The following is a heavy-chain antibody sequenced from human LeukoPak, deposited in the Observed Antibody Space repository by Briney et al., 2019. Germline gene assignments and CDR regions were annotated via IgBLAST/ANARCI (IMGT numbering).Heavy chain of an antibody. D-gene: IGHD1-26*01. Sequence: PGGSLRLSCAASGFTVSTNYVTWVRQAPGKGLGWVSVIYSGGTTYYADSVKGRFIISRDNSKNTVYLQMNSLRAEDTAVYYCARDRSARSGSYAEGYSYYYGMDVWGQGTTVTVSS. CDR2: IYSGGTT. CDR1: GFTVSTNY. V-gene: IGHV3-53*01. CDR3: ARDRSARSGSYAEGYSYYYGMDV. J-gene: IGHJ6*02.